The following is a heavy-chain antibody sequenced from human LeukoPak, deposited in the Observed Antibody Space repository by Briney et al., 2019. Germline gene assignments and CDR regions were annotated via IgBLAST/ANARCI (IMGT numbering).Heavy chain of an antibody. J-gene: IGHJ6*02. CDR3: AKTIFGVAPRYGMDV. D-gene: IGHD3-3*01. CDR1: GXTFSSYA. CDR2: ISGSGSST. Sequence: PGGSLRLSCTASGXTFSSYAMSWVRQAPGKGLEWVSTISGSGSSTYYADSVKGRFTISRDNSKNTLYLQMNSLRAEDTAVYYCAKTIFGVAPRYGMDVWGQGTTVTVSS. V-gene: IGHV3-23*01.